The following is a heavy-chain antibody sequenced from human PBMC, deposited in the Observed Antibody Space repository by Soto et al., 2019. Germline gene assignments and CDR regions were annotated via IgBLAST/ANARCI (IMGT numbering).Heavy chain of an antibody. CDR2: ISSSGSTI. Sequence: GGSLRLSCAASGFTFSDYYMSWVRQAPGKGLEWVSYISSSGSTIYYADSVKGRFTISRDNAKNSLYLQMNSLRAEDTAVYYCARGGYCSSTSCYPQYFQHWGQGTLVTVSS. CDR1: GFTFSDYY. J-gene: IGHJ1*01. D-gene: IGHD2-2*01. V-gene: IGHV3-11*01. CDR3: ARGGYCSSTSCYPQYFQH.